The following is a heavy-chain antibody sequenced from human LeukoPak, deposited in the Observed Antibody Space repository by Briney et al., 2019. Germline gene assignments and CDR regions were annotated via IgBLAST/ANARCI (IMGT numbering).Heavy chain of an antibody. Sequence: GGSLRLSCVASGFTFSSYWMTWVRQQPGKGLEWVANINQDGGAKYYLDSVKGRFTTSRDNANNSLYLQMNSLRVDDTAVYYCATIDSSSPRDWGQGTLVTVSS. D-gene: IGHD6-13*01. V-gene: IGHV3-7*03. CDR2: INQDGGAK. CDR3: ATIDSSSPRD. J-gene: IGHJ4*02. CDR1: GFTFSSYW.